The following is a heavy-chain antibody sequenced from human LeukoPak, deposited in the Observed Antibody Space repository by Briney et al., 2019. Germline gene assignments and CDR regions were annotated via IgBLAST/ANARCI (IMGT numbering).Heavy chain of an antibody. V-gene: IGHV1-2*02. J-gene: IGHJ3*02. CDR1: GYIFTGYY. CDR3: AGRYSYGRRGAFDI. Sequence: GASVKVSCKASGYIFTGYYMHWVRQAPGQGLEWMGWINPNSGGTNYAQKFQGRVTMTRDTSISTAYMELSRLRSDDTAVYYCAGRYSYGRRGAFDIWGQGTMVTVSS. D-gene: IGHD5-18*01. CDR2: INPNSGGT.